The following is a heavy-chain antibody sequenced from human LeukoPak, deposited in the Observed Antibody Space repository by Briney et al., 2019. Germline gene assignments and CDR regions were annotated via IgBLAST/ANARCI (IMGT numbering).Heavy chain of an antibody. CDR2: INAGNGNT. V-gene: IGHV1-3*01. CDR1: GYTFTSYA. J-gene: IGHJ4*02. CDR3: ARDYGDYGFDY. D-gene: IGHD4-17*01. Sequence: ASVKVSCKASGYTFTSYAMHWVRQAPGQKLEWMGWINAGNGNTKYSQKFQGRVTITRDTSASTAYMELSSLRSEDTAVYYCARDYGDYGFDYWGQGTLVTVSS.